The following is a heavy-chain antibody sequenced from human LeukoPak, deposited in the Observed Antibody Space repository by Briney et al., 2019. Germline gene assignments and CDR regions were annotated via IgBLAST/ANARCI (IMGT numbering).Heavy chain of an antibody. CDR3: AKDFVRIAVSAKVDYFYY. J-gene: IGHJ4*02. CDR2: ISNNGGFT. V-gene: IGHV3-23*01. D-gene: IGHD6-19*01. Sequence: GGSLRLYCAASGFTFRSSDMRWVRQAKGKGLEWVSDISNNGGFTYYPVSVQSRFTISRDNSKCTLSLQMNSLRAEYTALYYCAKDFVRIAVSAKVDYFYYSGQGTLFTVSS. CDR1: GFTFRSSD.